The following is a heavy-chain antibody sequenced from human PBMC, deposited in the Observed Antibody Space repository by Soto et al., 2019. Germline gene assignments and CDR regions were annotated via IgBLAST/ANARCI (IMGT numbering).Heavy chain of an antibody. CDR1: GFNFTVYS. CDR2: ISSSSNYI. Sequence: PGGYLRLSCAASGFNFTVYSMNWFRQAPVKGLEWISSISSSSNYIHYRDSVRVRFTISRDNAKNSLYLQLDSLRVEDTAVYFCARDRGSEVFDSWGQGTLVTV. CDR3: ARDRGSEVFDS. J-gene: IGHJ5*01. V-gene: IGHV3-21*01. D-gene: IGHD5-12*01.